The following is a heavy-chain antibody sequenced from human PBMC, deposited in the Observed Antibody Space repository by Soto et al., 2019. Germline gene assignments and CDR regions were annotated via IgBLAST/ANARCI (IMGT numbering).Heavy chain of an antibody. CDR3: ARYRSFHEWFDP. CDR2: ISYTGST. V-gene: IGHV4-39*01. J-gene: IGHJ5*02. CDR1: GGSISDSDYS. Sequence: SETLSLTCTVSGGSISDSDYSWGWVRQPPGRGLDCIGFISYTGSTHYSPSLKSRVTISVDTSKNQFSLKLSSVTAADTAIYYCARYRSFHEWFDPWGQGALVTVSS. D-gene: IGHD3-16*02.